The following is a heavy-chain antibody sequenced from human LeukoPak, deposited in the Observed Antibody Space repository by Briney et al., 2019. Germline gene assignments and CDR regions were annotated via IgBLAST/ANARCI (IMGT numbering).Heavy chain of an antibody. D-gene: IGHD5-18*01. V-gene: IGHV3-23*01. CDR2: IRSSGGNT. CDR1: ALTFSNFA. J-gene: IGHJ5*02. Sequence: PGGSLRLSCAASALTFSNFAMSWVRQAPGKGLEWLSAIRSSGGNTHYRTSVKGRFTISRDNSKNTLFLQMNSLRAEDTAVYYCAKDISPAESDGYEVHGNWFDPWGQGALVTVSS. CDR3: AKDISPAESDGYEVHGNWFDP.